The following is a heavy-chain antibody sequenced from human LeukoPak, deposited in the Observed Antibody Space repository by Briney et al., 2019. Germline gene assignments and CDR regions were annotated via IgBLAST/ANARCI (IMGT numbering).Heavy chain of an antibody. CDR3: ASGGYSGYDSVDY. Sequence: ASVKVSCKASGGTFSSYAISWVRQAPGQGLEWMGRIIPILGIANYAQKFQGRVTITADKSTSTAYMELSSLRSEDTAVYYCASGGYSGYDSVDYWGQGTLVTVSS. J-gene: IGHJ4*02. V-gene: IGHV1-69*04. CDR2: IIPILGIA. D-gene: IGHD5-12*01. CDR1: GGTFSSYA.